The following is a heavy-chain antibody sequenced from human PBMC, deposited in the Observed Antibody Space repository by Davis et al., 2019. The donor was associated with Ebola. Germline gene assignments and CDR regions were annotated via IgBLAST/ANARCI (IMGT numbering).Heavy chain of an antibody. V-gene: IGHV3-23*01. Sequence: PGGSLRLSCAASGFTFSTYGMSWVRQAPGKGLEWVSSVSGSGSITHDADSVKGRFTISRDNSKNTVYLHMSSLRAEDTAVYYCAKPTWQDFDDFDVWGQGTMVTVSS. CDR3: AKPTWQDFDDFDV. J-gene: IGHJ3*01. CDR2: VSGSGSIT. CDR1: GFTFSTYG. D-gene: IGHD3-16*01.